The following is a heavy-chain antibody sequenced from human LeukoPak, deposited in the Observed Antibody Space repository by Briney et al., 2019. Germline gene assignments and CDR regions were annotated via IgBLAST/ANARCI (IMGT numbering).Heavy chain of an antibody. CDR3: ARMRPDLDY. V-gene: IGHV3-48*03. J-gene: IGHJ4*02. CDR1: GFSFSSYE. CDR2: ISSSGSTI. Sequence: GGSLRLSREGSGFSFSSYEMNWVRQAPGKGLEWVSYISSSGSTIYYADSVKGRFTISRDNAKNSLYLQMNSLRVEDTAVYYCARMRPDLDYWGQGTLVTVSS. D-gene: IGHD6-6*01.